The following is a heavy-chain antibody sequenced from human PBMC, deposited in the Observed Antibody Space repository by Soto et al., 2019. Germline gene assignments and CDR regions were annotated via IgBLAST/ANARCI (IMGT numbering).Heavy chain of an antibody. CDR2: FEPEDGET. CDR1: GYTLTELS. V-gene: IGHV1-24*01. CDR3: ATRSPPGNWFDP. Sequence: ASVKVSCKVSGYTLTELSMHWVRQAPGKGLEWMGGFEPEDGETIYAQKFQDRVTMTEDTSTDTAYMELSSLRSEDTAVYYCATRSPPGNWFDPWGKGTLVTVSS. J-gene: IGHJ5*02.